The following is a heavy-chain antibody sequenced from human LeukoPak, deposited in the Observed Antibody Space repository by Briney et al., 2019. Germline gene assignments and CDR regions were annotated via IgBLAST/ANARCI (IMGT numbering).Heavy chain of an antibody. J-gene: IGHJ4*02. CDR1: GGSISSYY. Sequence: SETLSLTRTVSGGSISSYYWSWIRQPPGKGLEWIGYIYYSGSTNYNPSLKSRVTISVDTSKNQFSLKLSSVTAADTAVYYCASSKGYYDFWSGPLYFDYWGQGTLVTVSS. D-gene: IGHD3-3*01. CDR3: ASSKGYYDFWSGPLYFDY. CDR2: IYYSGST. V-gene: IGHV4-59*01.